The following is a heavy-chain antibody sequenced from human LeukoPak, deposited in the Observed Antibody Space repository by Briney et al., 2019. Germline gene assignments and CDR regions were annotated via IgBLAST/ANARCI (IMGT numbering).Heavy chain of an antibody. Sequence: ASVKVSCKASGYTFTGYYMHWVRQAPGQGLEWMGWINPNSGGTNYAQKFQGRVTMTRDTSISTAYMELSRLRSDDTAVYHCARLSITIFGVPTSWGQGTLVTVSS. J-gene: IGHJ5*02. CDR3: ARLSITIFGVPTS. CDR2: INPNSGGT. D-gene: IGHD3-3*01. CDR1: GYTFTGYY. V-gene: IGHV1-2*02.